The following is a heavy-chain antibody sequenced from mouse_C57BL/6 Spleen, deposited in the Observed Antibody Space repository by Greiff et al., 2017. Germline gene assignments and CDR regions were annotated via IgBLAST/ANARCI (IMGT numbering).Heavy chain of an antibody. J-gene: IGHJ4*01. CDR1: GFTFSSYA. D-gene: IGHD2-13*01. Sequence: EVKLMESGGGLVKPGGSLKLSCAASGFTFSSYAMSWVRQTPEKRLEWVATISDGGSYTYYPDNVKGRFTISRDNAKNNLYLQMSHLKSEDTAMYYCAREGDYRGDYWGQGTSVTVSS. V-gene: IGHV5-4*01. CDR3: AREGDYRGDY. CDR2: ISDGGSYT.